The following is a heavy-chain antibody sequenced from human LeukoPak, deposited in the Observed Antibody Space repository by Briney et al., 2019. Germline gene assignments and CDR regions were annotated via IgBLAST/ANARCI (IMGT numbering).Heavy chain of an antibody. D-gene: IGHD1-1*01. V-gene: IGHV4-4*07. Sequence: SETLSLTCTVSGGSITTYYWTWIRQPAGKGVEWIGRISTSGRTNYNPSLKSRLTMSANTSKNQFSLILNSVTAADTAVYYCAVGRPRNTTRLDDGYDFWGQGTMVTVSS. J-gene: IGHJ3*01. CDR2: ISTSGRT. CDR3: AVGRPRNTTRLDDGYDF. CDR1: GGSITTYY.